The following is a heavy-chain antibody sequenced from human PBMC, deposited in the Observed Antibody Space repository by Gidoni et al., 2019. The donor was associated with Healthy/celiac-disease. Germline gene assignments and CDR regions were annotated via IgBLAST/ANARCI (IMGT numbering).Heavy chain of an antibody. Sequence: EVQLVESGGGLVKPGGSLRLSCAASGFPFSSYSMNWVRQAPGKGLEWVSSISSSSSYIYYADSVKGRFTISRDNAKNSLYLQMNSLRAEDTAVYYCARDLYSGSYYRLRYFDLWGRGTLVTVSS. J-gene: IGHJ2*01. D-gene: IGHD1-26*01. CDR1: GFPFSSYS. V-gene: IGHV3-21*01. CDR2: ISSSSSYI. CDR3: ARDLYSGSYYRLRYFDL.